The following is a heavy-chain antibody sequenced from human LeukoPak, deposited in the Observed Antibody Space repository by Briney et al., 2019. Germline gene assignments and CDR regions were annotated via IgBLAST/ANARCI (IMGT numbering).Heavy chain of an antibody. CDR2: ISSSSSTI. CDR1: GFTFSSYS. V-gene: IGHV3-48*01. D-gene: IGHD2-2*02. Sequence: PGGSLRLSCAASGFTFSSYSMNWVRQAPGKGLEWVSYISSSSSTIYYADSVKGRFTISRDNAKNSLYLQMNSLRAEDTAVYYCARGEYCSSTSCYTPPTYWGQGTLVTVSS. J-gene: IGHJ4*02. CDR3: ARGEYCSSTSCYTPPTY.